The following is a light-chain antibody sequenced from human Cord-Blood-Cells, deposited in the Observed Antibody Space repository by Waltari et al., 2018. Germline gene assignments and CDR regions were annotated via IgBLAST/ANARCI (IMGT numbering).Light chain of an antibody. V-gene: IGLV2-23*01. J-gene: IGLJ3*02. CDR3: CSYAGSSTLV. CDR1: SSDVGSYKL. CDR2: EDS. Sequence: QSALTQPASVSGSPGQSINISCTGTSSDVGSYKLVSWYQQHPGKAPKLMIYEDSKRPSGVSNRFSGSKSGNTASLTSSGLQAEDEADYYCCSYAGSSTLVVGGGTKLTVL.